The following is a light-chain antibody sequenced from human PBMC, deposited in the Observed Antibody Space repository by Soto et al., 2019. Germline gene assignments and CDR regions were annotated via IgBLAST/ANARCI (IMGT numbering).Light chain of an antibody. CDR1: RTISSY. J-gene: IGKJ1*01. V-gene: IGKV1-39*01. CDR2: AAS. Sequence: DIQMTQSPSTLSASVGDRVTITCRASRTISSYLNWYQQKPGKAPNLLIYAASNLQGGVPSRFSGSGSGTDFTLTISSLHSEDFATYYCQQTYSTPGTFGQGTTGDIK. CDR3: QQTYSTPGT.